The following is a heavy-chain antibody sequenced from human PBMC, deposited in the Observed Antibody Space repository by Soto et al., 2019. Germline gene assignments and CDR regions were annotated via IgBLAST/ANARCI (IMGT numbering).Heavy chain of an antibody. CDR3: ARIIMITFGGVIALDAFDI. CDR2: IYPGDSDT. V-gene: IGHV5-51*01. CDR1: GYSFTSYW. D-gene: IGHD3-16*02. Sequence: PGESLKISCKGSGYSFTSYWIGWVRQMPGKCLEWMWIIYPGDSDTRYSPSFQGQVTISADKSISTAYLQWSSLKASDTAMYYCARIIMITFGGVIALDAFDIWGQGTMVTVSS. J-gene: IGHJ3*02.